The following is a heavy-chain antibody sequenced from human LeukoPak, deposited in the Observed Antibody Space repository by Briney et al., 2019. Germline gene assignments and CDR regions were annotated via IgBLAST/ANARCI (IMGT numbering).Heavy chain of an antibody. D-gene: IGHD2-2*01. J-gene: IGHJ4*02. CDR1: GFTFSSYP. V-gene: IGHV3-23*01. CDR2: FSGGGDST. CDR3: AKGRLVPAALFDY. Sequence: GGSLRLSCAASGFTFSSYPMSWLRQAPGKGLEWVSGFSGGGDSTDYADSVKGRFTISRDISKNTLYLQMNSLTAEDTALYYCAKGRLVPAALFDYWGQGTLVTVSS.